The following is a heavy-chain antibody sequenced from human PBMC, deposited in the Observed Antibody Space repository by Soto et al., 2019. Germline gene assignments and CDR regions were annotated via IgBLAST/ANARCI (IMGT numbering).Heavy chain of an antibody. D-gene: IGHD6-13*01. J-gene: IGHJ4*02. V-gene: IGHV3-66*01. CDR1: GFTVSSNY. CDR2: IHTDDTT. CDR3: AGDGGVAPAGILGY. Sequence: EVQLVESGGGLVQPGGSLRLSCAASGFTVSSNYMSWVRQAPGKGLEWVSIIHTDDTTYYADSVKGRFTISRDNSKNTVYLRMNSLRAEDTAVYYCAGDGGVAPAGILGYWGQGTLVTVSS.